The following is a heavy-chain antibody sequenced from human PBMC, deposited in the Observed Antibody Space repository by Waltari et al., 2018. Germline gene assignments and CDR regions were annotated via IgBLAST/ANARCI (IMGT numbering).Heavy chain of an antibody. CDR1: GYTFTGYY. J-gene: IGHJ5*02. D-gene: IGHD3-3*01. V-gene: IGHV1-2*06. Sequence: QVQLVQSGAEVKKPGASVTVSCKASGYTFTGYYMHWVLRAPGQGLEWMGRINPNSGGTNYAQKFQGRVTMTRDTSISTAYMELSRLRSDDTAVYYCARDRLDYDFWSGANWFDPWGQGTLVTVSS. CDR2: INPNSGGT. CDR3: ARDRLDYDFWSGANWFDP.